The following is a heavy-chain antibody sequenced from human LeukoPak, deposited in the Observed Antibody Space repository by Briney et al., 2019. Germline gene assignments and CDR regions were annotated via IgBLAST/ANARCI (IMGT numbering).Heavy chain of an antibody. CDR3: AKDGGSITMIGGDFDY. J-gene: IGHJ4*02. V-gene: IGHV3-23*01. D-gene: IGHD3-22*01. CDR1: EFTFSNYA. Sequence: GGSLRLSCAASEFTFSNYAMSWVRQAPGKGLEWVSGSTGTGYSTYYADSVKGRFTISRDNSKNTLYLQMNSLRAEDTAVYYCAKDGGSITMIGGDFDYWGQGTLVTVSS. CDR2: STGTGYST.